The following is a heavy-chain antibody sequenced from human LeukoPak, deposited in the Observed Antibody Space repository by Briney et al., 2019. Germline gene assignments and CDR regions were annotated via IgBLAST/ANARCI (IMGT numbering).Heavy chain of an antibody. CDR1: GFTFSSYA. D-gene: IGHD3-9*01. J-gene: IGHJ4*02. CDR3: AKYHDILTGYYISYFDY. CDR2: ISGSGGST. Sequence: PGGSLRLSCAASGFTFSSYAMSWVRQAPGRGLEWVSAISGSGGSTYYADSVKGRFTISRDNSKNTLYLQMNSLRAEDTAVYYCAKYHDILTGYYISYFDYWGQGTLVTVSS. V-gene: IGHV3-23*01.